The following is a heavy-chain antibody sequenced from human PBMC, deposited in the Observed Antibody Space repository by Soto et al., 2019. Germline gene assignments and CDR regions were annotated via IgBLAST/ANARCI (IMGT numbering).Heavy chain of an antibody. Sequence: QVQLQESGPGLVKPSGTLSLTCAVSGGSISSSNWWSWVRQPPGKGLEWIGEIYHSGSTNYNPSXKSRVTISVAXXHXQSXLKLSPVTAADTAVYYCARDRYTDTLDYYYYGMDVWGQGTTVTVSS. CDR1: GGSISSSNW. V-gene: IGHV4-4*02. CDR2: IYHSGST. D-gene: IGHD3-16*02. J-gene: IGHJ6*02. CDR3: ARDRYTDTLDYYYYGMDV.